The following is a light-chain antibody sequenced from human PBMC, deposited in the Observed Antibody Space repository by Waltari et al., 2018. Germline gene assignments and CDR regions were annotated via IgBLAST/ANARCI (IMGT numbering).Light chain of an antibody. J-gene: IGKJ1*01. CDR3: QHYVRLPAT. V-gene: IGKV3-20*01. CDR1: QRVSRT. Sequence: EIVLTQSPGTLPLSPGERATLSCRASQRVSRTLAGYQQQPGQAPRLLIYGASTRATGIPERFSGGGSGTDFSLTISRLEPEDFALYYCQHYVRLPATFGQGTKVEIK. CDR2: GAS.